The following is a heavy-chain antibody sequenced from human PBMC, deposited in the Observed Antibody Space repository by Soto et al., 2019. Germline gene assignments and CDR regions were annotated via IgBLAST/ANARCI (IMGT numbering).Heavy chain of an antibody. CDR2: ISAYNGNT. J-gene: IGHJ6*02. V-gene: IGHV1-18*01. CDR1: GYTFTSYG. D-gene: IGHD3-10*01. Sequence: ASVKVSCKASGYTFTSYGISWVRQAPGQGLEWMGWISAYNGNTNYAQKLQGRVSMTTDTSTSTAYMELRGLRSDDTAVYYCARDPPFSDYGDYYYSGMDVWGQGTTVTVSS. CDR3: ARDPPFSDYGDYYYSGMDV.